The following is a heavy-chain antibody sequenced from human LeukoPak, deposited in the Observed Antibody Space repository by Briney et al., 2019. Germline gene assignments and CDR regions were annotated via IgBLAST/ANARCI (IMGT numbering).Heavy chain of an antibody. V-gene: IGHV6-1*01. CDR3: VRGGVFDS. D-gene: IGHD3-10*01. CDR1: GDSVSSNSAT. Sequence: SQTLSLTCAISGDSVSSNSATWNWIRQSPWRGLEWLGRTYYRSKWYNDYAVSVNSRITVNPDTSKNQFSLHLNSVTPEDTAVYYCVRGGVFDSWGQGTLVTVSS. J-gene: IGHJ4*02. CDR2: TYYRSKWYN.